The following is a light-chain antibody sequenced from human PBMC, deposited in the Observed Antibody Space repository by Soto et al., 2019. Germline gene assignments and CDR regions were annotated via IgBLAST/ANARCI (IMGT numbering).Light chain of an antibody. CDR3: QQYNFKSPS. V-gene: IGKV1-5*03. J-gene: IGKJ4*01. Sequence: DIHMTQSPSPLSASIGDIVTITCRVSQNISSWLSWYQQKPGKAPNLLIYQASILESGVPSRFSGSGSGTEFSLTISRLQPGDFATFYCQQYNFKSPSCGGGTKVEIK. CDR2: QAS. CDR1: QNISSW.